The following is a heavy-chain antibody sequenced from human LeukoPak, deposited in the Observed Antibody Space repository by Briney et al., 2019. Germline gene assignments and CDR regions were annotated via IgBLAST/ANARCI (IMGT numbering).Heavy chain of an antibody. D-gene: IGHD3/OR15-3a*01. Sequence: PGGSLRLSCSASAFTFSTYWMHWVRQAPGKGLEWVSRINGDGSSTIYADSVKGRFTISRDNSKNTLYLQMNSLTAEDTAVYYWATGRGADYDAWGQGTGVTVSS. CDR3: ATGRGADYDA. CDR2: INGDGSST. V-gene: IGHV3-74*01. CDR1: AFTFSTYW. J-gene: IGHJ5*02.